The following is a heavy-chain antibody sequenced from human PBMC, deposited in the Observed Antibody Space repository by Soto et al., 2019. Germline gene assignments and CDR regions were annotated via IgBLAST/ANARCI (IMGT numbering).Heavy chain of an antibody. Sequence: GGSLRLSCAASGFTFSNAWMSWVRQAPGKGLEWVGRIKSKTDGGTTDYSATVKGRFTISRDDSKNTLYLQMNSLKTEDTAVYYCTTVTYYDFWSGYVDYWGQGTLVTVSS. D-gene: IGHD3-3*01. CDR3: TTVTYYDFWSGYVDY. V-gene: IGHV3-15*05. J-gene: IGHJ4*02. CDR1: GFTFSNAW. CDR2: IKSKTDGGTT.